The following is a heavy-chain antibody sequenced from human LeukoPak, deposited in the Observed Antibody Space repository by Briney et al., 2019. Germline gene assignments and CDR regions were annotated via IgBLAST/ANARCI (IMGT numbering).Heavy chain of an antibody. CDR2: ISGSGGST. CDR1: GFTFSSYA. Sequence: GGSLRLSCAASGFTFSSYAMSWVRQAPGKGLEWVSAISGSGGSTYYADSVKGRFTISRDNSKNTLYLQMNSLRAEDTAVYYCAKDSKVTMVWGVHFDYWGQGTLVTVSS. V-gene: IGHV3-23*01. CDR3: AKDSKVTMVWGVHFDY. D-gene: IGHD3-10*01. J-gene: IGHJ4*02.